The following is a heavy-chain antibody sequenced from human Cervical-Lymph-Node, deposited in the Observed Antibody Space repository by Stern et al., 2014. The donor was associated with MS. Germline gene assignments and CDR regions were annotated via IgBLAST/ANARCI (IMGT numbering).Heavy chain of an antibody. J-gene: IGHJ4*02. D-gene: IGHD6-19*01. CDR2: INPNSGGT. V-gene: IGHV1-2*02. CDR3: ARVRSAGVFDY. CDR1: GYTFTDYY. Sequence: QVQLQQSGAEVKKPGASVKVSCKTSGYTFTDYYIHWVRQAPGQGLEWMGWINPNSGGTVSEQRFQGRVTMTRDTSIKTAYMEVTNLRSDDTAVFYCARVRSAGVFDYWGQGTLVTVSS.